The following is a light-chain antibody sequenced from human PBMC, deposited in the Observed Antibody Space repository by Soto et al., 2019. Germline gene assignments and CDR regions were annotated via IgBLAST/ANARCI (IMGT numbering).Light chain of an antibody. V-gene: IGKV3-15*01. CDR2: GAS. CDR1: QSVSSN. CDR3: QQYNNWPQT. Sequence: EIVMTQSPATLSVSPGDRVTLSCRASQSVSSNLAWYQQKPGQPPRLLIYGASIRATGIPARFSGSGSGTEFTLTISTLQSEDCAVYYCQQYNNWPQTFGQGTKVEI. J-gene: IGKJ1*01.